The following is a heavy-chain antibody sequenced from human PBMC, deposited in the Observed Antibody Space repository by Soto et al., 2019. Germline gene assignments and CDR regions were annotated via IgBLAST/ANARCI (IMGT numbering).Heavy chain of an antibody. V-gene: IGHV4-4*07. CDR3: AREGDSGFWSGYPHY. Sequence: ASETLSLACTVSGGSISSYYWSWIRQPAGKGLEWIGRIYTSGSTNYNPSLKSRVTMSVDTSKNQFSLKLSSVTAADTAVYYCAREGDSGFWSGYPHYWGQGTLVTVSS. CDR1: GGSISSYY. J-gene: IGHJ4*02. CDR2: IYTSGST. D-gene: IGHD3-3*01.